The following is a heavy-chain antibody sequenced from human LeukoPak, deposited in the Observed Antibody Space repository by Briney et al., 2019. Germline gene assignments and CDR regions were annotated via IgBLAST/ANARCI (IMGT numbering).Heavy chain of an antibody. CDR3: ARDPYYYDSSGYYYGSDY. CDR1: GGTFISYA. V-gene: IGHV1-69*05. CDR2: IIPIFGTA. D-gene: IGHD3-22*01. J-gene: IGHJ4*02. Sequence: ASVKVSCMASGGTFISYAISWVRQAPGQGLEWMGRIIPIFGTANYAQKFQGRVTITTDESTSTAYMELSSLRSEDTAVYYCARDPYYYDSSGYYYGSDYWGQGTLVTVSS.